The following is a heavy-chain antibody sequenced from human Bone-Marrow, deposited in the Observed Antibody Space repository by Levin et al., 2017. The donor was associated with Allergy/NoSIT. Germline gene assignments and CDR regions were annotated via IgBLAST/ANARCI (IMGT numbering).Heavy chain of an antibody. D-gene: IGHD3-3*02. J-gene: IGHJ6*02. V-gene: IGHV3-9*01. CDR1: GFTFGNYA. CDR3: AKDIRNFAYGMDV. CDR2: ISWSGTSV. Sequence: GGSLRLSCAASGFTFGNYAMHWVRLTPGKGLEWVSGISWSGTSVAYADSVKGRFTISRDNARSSLSLQMNSLRSDDSAVYLCAKDIRNFAYGMDVWGQGTTVTVSS.